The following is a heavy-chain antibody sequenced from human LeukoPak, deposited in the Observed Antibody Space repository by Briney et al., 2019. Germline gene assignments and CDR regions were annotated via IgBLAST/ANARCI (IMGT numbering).Heavy chain of an antibody. J-gene: IGHJ5*02. V-gene: IGHV1-18*04. CDR2: ISAYNGNT. CDR1: GYTFTSYG. D-gene: IGHD6-13*01. Sequence: ASVKVSCKASGYTFTSYGISWVRQAPGRGLEWMGWISAYNGNTNYAQKLQGRVTMTTDTSTSTAYMELRSLRSDDTAVYYCARDYSSSWYEGGSEWFDPWGQGTLVTVSS. CDR3: ARDYSSSWYEGGSEWFDP.